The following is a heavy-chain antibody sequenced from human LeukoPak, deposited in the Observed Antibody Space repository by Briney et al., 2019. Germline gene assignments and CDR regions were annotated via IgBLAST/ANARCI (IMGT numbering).Heavy chain of an antibody. CDR1: GGSISSYY. CDR3: GSTVREGEDQ. J-gene: IGHJ4*02. Sequence: ETLPLTCTVSGGSISSYYWSWIRQPPGKGLEWVSAISASGGSTYYADSVKGRFTISRDNSKNTLYLQMNSLRAEDTAVYYCGSTVREGEDQWGQGTLVTVSS. CDR2: ISASGGST. V-gene: IGHV3-23*01. D-gene: IGHD3-10*01.